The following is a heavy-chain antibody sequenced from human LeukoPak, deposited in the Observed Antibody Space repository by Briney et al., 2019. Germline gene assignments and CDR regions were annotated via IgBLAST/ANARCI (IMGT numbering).Heavy chain of an antibody. Sequence: SETLSLTCAVSRYSISSGSYWGWIRRSPGKGLEWVGSIFHSGNSYYNPSLKSRLTMSVNTSKNQFSLKLTSVTAADTALYYCARVTYVDDMLYQYFDYWGQGILVTVSS. D-gene: IGHD4-17*01. CDR2: IFHSGNS. V-gene: IGHV4-38-2*01. J-gene: IGHJ4*02. CDR1: RYSISSGSY. CDR3: ARVTYVDDMLYQYFDY.